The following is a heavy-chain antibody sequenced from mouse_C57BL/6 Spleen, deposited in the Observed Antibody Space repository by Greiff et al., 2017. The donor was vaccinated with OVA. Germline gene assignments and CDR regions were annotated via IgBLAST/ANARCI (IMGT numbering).Heavy chain of an antibody. Sequence: VQLQQSGAELVRPGASVKLSCTASGFNIKDDYMHWVKHRPEQGLEWIGWIDPENGDTEYASKFQGKATITADTSSNTAYLQLSSLTSEDTAVYYCTTGNYSNPAWFAYWGQGTLVTVSA. CDR1: GFNIKDDY. V-gene: IGHV14-4*01. D-gene: IGHD2-5*01. CDR3: TTGNYSNPAWFAY. CDR2: IDPENGDT. J-gene: IGHJ3*01.